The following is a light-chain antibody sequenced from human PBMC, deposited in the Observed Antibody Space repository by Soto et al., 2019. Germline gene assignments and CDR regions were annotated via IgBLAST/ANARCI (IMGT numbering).Light chain of an antibody. J-gene: IGKJ3*01. CDR3: PHHGSSPFT. Sequence: EIVLTQSPGTLSLSPGERATLSCRASQSVSSSYLAWYQQKPGQAPRLLIYGASSRATGIPDRFSGSGSGTDFTLTISRLDPEDFAVYYCPHHGSSPFTFGPGTKVDV. CDR1: QSVSSSY. CDR2: GAS. V-gene: IGKV3-20*01.